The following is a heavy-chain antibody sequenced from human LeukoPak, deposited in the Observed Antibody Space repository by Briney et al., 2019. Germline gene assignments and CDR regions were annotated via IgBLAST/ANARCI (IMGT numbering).Heavy chain of an antibody. D-gene: IGHD6-19*01. CDR3: ARVGSSGWYVHPTLDY. V-gene: IGHV1-2*02. Sequence: ASVKVSCKASGYTFTGYYMHWVRQAPGQGLEWVGWINPNSGDTNYAQKFQGRVTVTRDTSISTAYMELSWLRSGDTAVYYCARVGSSGWYVHPTLDYWGQGTLVTVSS. CDR1: GYTFTGYY. J-gene: IGHJ4*02. CDR2: INPNSGDT.